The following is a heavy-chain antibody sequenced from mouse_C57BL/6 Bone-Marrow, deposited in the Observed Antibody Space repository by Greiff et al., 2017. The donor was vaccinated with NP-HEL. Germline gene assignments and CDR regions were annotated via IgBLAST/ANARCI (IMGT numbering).Heavy chain of an antibody. V-gene: IGHV2-5*01. D-gene: IGHD1-1*01. CDR3: AKNVYYGSGLYY. J-gene: IGHJ2*01. Sequence: VQLQQSGPGLVQPSQSLSITCTVSGFSLTSYGVHWVRQSPGKGLEWLGVIWSGGSTAYNAAFMSRLCITKDNSTSHVLFKRNSLQAKDTAICYCAKNVYYGSGLYYGGQGNTLTVSS. CDR1: GFSLTSYG. CDR2: IWSGGST.